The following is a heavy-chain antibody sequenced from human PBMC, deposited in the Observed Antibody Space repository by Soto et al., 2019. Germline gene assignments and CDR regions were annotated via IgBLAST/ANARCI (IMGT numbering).Heavy chain of an antibody. CDR3: AKDHQGADGYLLFDY. D-gene: IGHD3-22*01. Sequence: VQLVESGGGVVQPGRSLRLSCAASGFTFSRYGMHWVRQAPGKGLEWVSAISGSGGSTYYADSVKGRFTISRDNSKNTLYLQMNSLRAEDTAVYYCAKDHQGADGYLLFDYWGQGTLVTVSS. CDR2: ISGSGGST. V-gene: IGHV3-23*04. CDR1: GFTFSRYG. J-gene: IGHJ4*02.